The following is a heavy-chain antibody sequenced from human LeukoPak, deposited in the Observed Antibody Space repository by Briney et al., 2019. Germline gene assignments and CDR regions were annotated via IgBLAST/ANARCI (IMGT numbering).Heavy chain of an antibody. CDR2: FYYSGST. J-gene: IGHJ3*02. Sequence: SETLSLTCTVQGGSFSTYYWSWIRQPPGKGLEWIGHFYYSGSTSYSPSLKSRVTISVDTSKNQFSLKLSSVTAADTAVYYCARELWNYYDSSGYPDDAFDIWGQGTMVTVSS. CDR3: ARELWNYYDSSGYPDDAFDI. D-gene: IGHD3-22*01. V-gene: IGHV4-59*01. CDR1: GGSFSTYY.